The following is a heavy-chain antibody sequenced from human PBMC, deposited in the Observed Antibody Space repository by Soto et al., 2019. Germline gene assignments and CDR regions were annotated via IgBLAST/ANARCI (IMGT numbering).Heavy chain of an antibody. J-gene: IGHJ6*02. D-gene: IGHD3-3*01. CDR1: GFTFSNAW. Sequence: GGSLRLSCAASGFTFSNAWMNWVRQAPGKGLEWVGRIKSKTDGGTTDYAAPVKGRFTISRDDSKNTLYLQMNSLKTEDTAVYYCTTESPDHDFWSGLYYYYGMDVWGQGTTVTVS. V-gene: IGHV3-15*07. CDR3: TTESPDHDFWSGLYYYYGMDV. CDR2: IKSKTDGGTT.